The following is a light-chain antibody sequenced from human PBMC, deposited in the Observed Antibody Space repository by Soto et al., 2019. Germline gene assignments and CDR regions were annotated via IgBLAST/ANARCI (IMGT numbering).Light chain of an antibody. CDR1: QSVSSSY. CDR2: GAS. CDR3: QQYGSSSWT. Sequence: IVMTQSPATVPASTGERDTLSCRASQSVSSSYLAWYQQKPGQAPRLLIYGASSRATGIPDRFSGSGSGTDFTLTISRLEPEDFAVYYCQQYGSSSWTFGQGTNVAIK. J-gene: IGKJ1*01. V-gene: IGKV3-20*01.